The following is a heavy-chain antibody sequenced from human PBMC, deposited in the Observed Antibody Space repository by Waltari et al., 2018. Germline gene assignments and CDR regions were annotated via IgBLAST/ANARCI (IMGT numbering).Heavy chain of an antibody. Sequence: QFQLVQSGAELKKPGSSVKVSCKPVGHTYTTYGVSWVRQAPGQGLEWMGWMSVYNGDTKYAEKFQDRVIMTTDTSTRTIYMELRSLRSDDTAVYFCARRINWGDALDLWGQGTLVTVSS. CDR2: MSVYNGDT. CDR3: ARRINWGDALDL. V-gene: IGHV1-18*01. J-gene: IGHJ3*01. D-gene: IGHD7-27*01. CDR1: GHTYTTYG.